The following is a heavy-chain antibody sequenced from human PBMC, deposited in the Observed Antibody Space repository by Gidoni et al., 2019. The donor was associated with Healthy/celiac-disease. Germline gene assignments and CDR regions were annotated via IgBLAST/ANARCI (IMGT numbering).Heavy chain of an antibody. CDR1: GFTFGDYA. CDR2: IRSKAYGGTT. J-gene: IGHJ3*02. Sequence: EVQLVESGGGLVQHGRSLRLSCTASGFTFGDYAMRWFRQAPGKGLEWVGFIRSKAYGGTTEYAASVKGRFTISRDDSKSIAYLQMNSLKTEDTAVYYCTRGLSNYALGDAFDIWGQGTMVTVSS. CDR3: TRGLSNYALGDAFDI. V-gene: IGHV3-49*03. D-gene: IGHD4-4*01.